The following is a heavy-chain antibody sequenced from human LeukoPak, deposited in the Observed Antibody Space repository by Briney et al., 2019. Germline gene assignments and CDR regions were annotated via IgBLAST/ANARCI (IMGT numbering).Heavy chain of an antibody. CDR1: GYSFTSYW. CDR2: IYPGDSDT. J-gene: IGHJ5*02. CDR3: ARLMGAAAAPSRRWFDP. D-gene: IGHD6-13*01. V-gene: IGHV5-51*01. Sequence: GESLKISCKGSGYSFTSYWIGWLRQMPGKGLEGMGIIYPGDSDTRYSPSFQGQVTISADKSISTAYLQWSSLKASDTAMYYCARLMGAAAAPSRRWFDPWGQGTLVTVSS.